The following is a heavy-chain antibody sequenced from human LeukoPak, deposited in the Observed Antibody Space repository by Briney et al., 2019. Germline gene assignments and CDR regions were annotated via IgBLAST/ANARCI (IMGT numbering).Heavy chain of an antibody. Sequence: GGSLRLSCAASGLTFSSHWMSWVRQAPGKGLEWVANIKQDGSVKTYVDSVKGRFTISRDNAKNSLYLQMNSLRAEDTAVYYCAKDSYSRGDYWGQGTLVTVSS. CDR2: IKQDGSVK. J-gene: IGHJ4*02. V-gene: IGHV3-7*01. D-gene: IGHD6-13*01. CDR3: AKDSYSRGDY. CDR1: GLTFSSHW.